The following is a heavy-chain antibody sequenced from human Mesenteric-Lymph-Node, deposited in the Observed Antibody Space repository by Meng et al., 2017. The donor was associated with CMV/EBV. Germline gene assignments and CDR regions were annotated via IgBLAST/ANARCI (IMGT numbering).Heavy chain of an antibody. Sequence: GESLKISCAASGFTFSSFWMHWVRQAPGKGLEWVSTVSDNGGHTYYPDSVKGRFTISRDNSKNTLYLQMNSLRAEDTAVYYCAKAQGTRGTTGAKYFDYWGQGTLVTVSS. J-gene: IGHJ4*02. CDR3: AKAQGTRGTTGAKYFDY. CDR2: VSDNGGHT. D-gene: IGHD1-7*01. V-gene: IGHV3-23*01. CDR1: GFTFSSFW.